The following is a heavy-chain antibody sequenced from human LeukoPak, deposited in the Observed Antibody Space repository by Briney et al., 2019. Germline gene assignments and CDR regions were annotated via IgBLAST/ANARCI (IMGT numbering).Heavy chain of an antibody. J-gene: IGHJ4*02. CDR2: IYYSGST. D-gene: IGHD4-23*01. Sequence: PSETLSLTCTVSGGSISSYYWSWIRQPPGKGLEWIGYIYYSGSTNYNPSLKSRVTISVDTSKNQFSLKLSSVTAADTAVYYCAGGDYGGSNCDYWGQGTLLTVPT. CDR1: GGSISSYY. CDR3: AGGDYGGSNCDY. V-gene: IGHV4-59*01.